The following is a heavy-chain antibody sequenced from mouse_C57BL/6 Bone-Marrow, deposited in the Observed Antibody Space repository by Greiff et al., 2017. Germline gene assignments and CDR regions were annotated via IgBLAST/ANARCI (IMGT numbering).Heavy chain of an antibody. CDR2: IRNKANGYTT. V-gene: IGHV7-3*01. J-gene: IGHJ4*01. D-gene: IGHD2-3*01. CDR3: ARLGTTMDY. CDR1: GFTFTDYY. Sequence: EVTVVESGGGLVQPGGSLSLSCAASGFTFTDYYMSWVRQPPGKALEWLGFIRNKANGYTTEYSASVKGRFTISRDNSQSILYLQMNALGAEDSATYYCARLGTTMDYWGQGTSVTVSS.